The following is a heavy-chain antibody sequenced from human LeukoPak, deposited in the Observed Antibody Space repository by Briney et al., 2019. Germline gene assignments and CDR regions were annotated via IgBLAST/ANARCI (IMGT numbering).Heavy chain of an antibody. Sequence: SETLSLTCTVSGGSISSYYWSWIRQPAGKGLEWIGRIYTSGGTNYSPSLKSRVTMSVDTSKNQFSLKLSSVTAADTAVYYCARSIFGNPWFDPWGQGTLVTVSS. CDR1: GGSISSYY. V-gene: IGHV4-4*07. CDR3: ARSIFGNPWFDP. CDR2: IYTSGGT. J-gene: IGHJ5*02. D-gene: IGHD3-9*01.